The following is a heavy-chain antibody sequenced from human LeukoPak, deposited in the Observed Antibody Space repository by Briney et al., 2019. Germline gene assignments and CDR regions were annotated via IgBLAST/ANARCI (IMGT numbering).Heavy chain of an antibody. CDR1: GFTFSHYG. Sequence: GGTQRLSCAASGFTFSHYGMNWVRQAPGKGLEWVSAISGSGGSTYYADSVKGRFTISRDNSKNTLYLQMNSLRAEDTGVYYCAKDLSSGSRRAYWGQGTLVTVSS. D-gene: IGHD6-19*01. V-gene: IGHV3-23*01. J-gene: IGHJ4*02. CDR3: AKDLSSGSRRAY. CDR2: ISGSGGST.